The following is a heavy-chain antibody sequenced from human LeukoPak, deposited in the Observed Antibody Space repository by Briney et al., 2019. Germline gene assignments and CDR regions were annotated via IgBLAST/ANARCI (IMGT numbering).Heavy chain of an antibody. CDR1: GGSISSTNYY. J-gene: IGHJ5*02. Sequence: SETLSLTCTVSGGSISSTNYYWGWIRQPPGKGLEWIGSIYYSGSTYYNPSLKSRVTISVDTSKNQFSLKLSSVTAADTAVYYCARDPRDIVWNWFDPWGQETLVTVSS. CDR3: ARDPRDIVWNWFDP. V-gene: IGHV4-39*07. D-gene: IGHD2-15*01. CDR2: IYYSGST.